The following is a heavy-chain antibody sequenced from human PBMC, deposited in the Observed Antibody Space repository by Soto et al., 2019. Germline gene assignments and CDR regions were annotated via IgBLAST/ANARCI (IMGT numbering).Heavy chain of an antibody. CDR2: ISRSSSDI. CDR1: GFSFSDYS. Sequence: EVQLEESGGGLVQPGGSLRLSCVASGFSFSDYSMSWVRQAPGKGLEWVSYISRSSSDIYYVDSVKGRFTISRDNDKNSLHLQMNSLRDEDTAMYYCARYGSGSNLRDPFDHWGQGTLVTVSS. V-gene: IGHV3-48*02. J-gene: IGHJ4*02. CDR3: ARYGSGSNLRDPFDH. D-gene: IGHD3-10*01.